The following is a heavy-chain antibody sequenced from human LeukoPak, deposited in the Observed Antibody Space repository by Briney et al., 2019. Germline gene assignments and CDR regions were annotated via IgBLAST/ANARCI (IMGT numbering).Heavy chain of an antibody. CDR2: ISSSGSTI. Sequence: GGSLRLSCAASGFTFSSYEMNWVRHAPGKGLEWVSYISSSGSTIYYADSVKGRFTISRDNARSSLYLQMSSLRAEDTAVYYCAIDDPGGDDFVYYMDVWGKGATVTVSS. J-gene: IGHJ6*03. CDR1: GFTFSSYE. V-gene: IGHV3-48*03. D-gene: IGHD5-12*01. CDR3: AIDDPGGDDFVYYMDV.